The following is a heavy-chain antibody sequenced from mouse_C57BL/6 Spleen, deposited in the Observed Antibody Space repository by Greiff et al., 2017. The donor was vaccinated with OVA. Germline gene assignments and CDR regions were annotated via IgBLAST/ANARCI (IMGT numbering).Heavy chain of an antibody. V-gene: IGHV1-59*01. CDR2: IDPSDSYT. CDR3: ARNYFYAMDC. J-gene: IGHJ4*01. D-gene: IGHD1-1*01. CDR1: GYTFTSYW. Sequence: QVQLQQPGAELVRPGTSVKLSCKASGYTFTSYWMHWVKQRPGQGLEWIGVIDPSDSYTNYNQKFKGKATLTVDTSSSTAYMQLSSLTSEDSAVYYCARNYFYAMDCWGPGTSVTVSS.